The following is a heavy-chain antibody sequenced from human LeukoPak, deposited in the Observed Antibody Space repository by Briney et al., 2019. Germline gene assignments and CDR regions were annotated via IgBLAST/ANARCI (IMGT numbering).Heavy chain of an antibody. V-gene: IGHV4-39*07. J-gene: IGHJ5*02. CDR3: ARATGQVRGEWFDP. CDR2: IYYSGST. CDR1: GGSISSSSYY. Sequence: SETLSLTCTVSGGSISSSSYYWGWIRQPPGKGLEWIGSIYYSGSTYYNPSLKSRVTISVDTSKNQFSLNLNSVTAADTAVYYCARATGQVRGEWFDPWGQGTLVTVSS. D-gene: IGHD3-10*01.